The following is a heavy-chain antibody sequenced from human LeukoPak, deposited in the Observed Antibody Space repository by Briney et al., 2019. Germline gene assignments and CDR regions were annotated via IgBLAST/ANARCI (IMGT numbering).Heavy chain of an antibody. CDR2: VKSDGTAT. D-gene: IGHD1-14*01. J-gene: IGHJ4*02. Sequence: EGSLRLSCAASGFTFSSHLVHWVRQAQGTGLVWVSSVKSDGTATNYADSVKGRFTISRDNAKNTLYLQMNSLRVEDTAVYYCVRKFATGDWGQGTLVTVSS. CDR1: GFTFSSHL. CDR3: VRKFATGD. V-gene: IGHV3-74*01.